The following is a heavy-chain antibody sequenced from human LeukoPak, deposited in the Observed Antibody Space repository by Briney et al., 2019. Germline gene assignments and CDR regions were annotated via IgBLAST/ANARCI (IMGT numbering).Heavy chain of an antibody. V-gene: IGHV3-11*01. CDR1: GFTFSDYY. J-gene: IGHJ4*02. D-gene: IGHD5-18*01. CDR2: ITNSGTQT. Sequence: PGGSLRLSCAASGFTFSDYYTGWIRQAPGKGLEWISYITNSGTQTYYADSVKGRFTFSRDNAKNSLYLQMNSLRAEDTAVYYCARDPSSYGSRGPDYWGQGTLVTVSS. CDR3: ARDPSSYGSRGPDY.